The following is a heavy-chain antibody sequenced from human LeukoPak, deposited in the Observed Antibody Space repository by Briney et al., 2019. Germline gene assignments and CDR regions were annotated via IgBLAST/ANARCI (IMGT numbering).Heavy chain of an antibody. J-gene: IGHJ4*02. D-gene: IGHD4-11*01. V-gene: IGHV3-74*01. CDR3: ARSSTVTGGRHFDY. CDR1: GITFSSYR. Sequence: GGSLRLSCAASGITFSSYRMHWVRQAPGKGLVWISRINSNGNNTGYADSVKGRFTISRDNAENTLYLQMSSLRAEDTAVYYCARSSTVTGGRHFDYWGQGTLVTVSS. CDR2: INSNGNNT.